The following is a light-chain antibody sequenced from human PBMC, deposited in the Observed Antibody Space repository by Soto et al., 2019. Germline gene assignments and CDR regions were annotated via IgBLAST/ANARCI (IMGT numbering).Light chain of an antibody. V-gene: IGKV1-5*03. CDR2: KSS. CDR1: QSISNW. Sequence: DIQMTQSPSTLSASVGDRVTITCRASQSISNWLAWYQQRPGKAPKLLIYKSSNLHSVVPSRFRGSGSGTEFTLTIRGLKPDAFATYPRHQYNSSFGQGTKVEI. J-gene: IGKJ1*01. CDR3: HQYNSS.